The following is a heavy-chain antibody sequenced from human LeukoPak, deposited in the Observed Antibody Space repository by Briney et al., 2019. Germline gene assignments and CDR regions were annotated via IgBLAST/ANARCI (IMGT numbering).Heavy chain of an antibody. D-gene: IGHD5-12*01. Sequence: GGSLRLSCVASGFTFSSHWMSWVRQAPGKGLEWVANIKQDGSEKYYVDSVKGRFTISRDNAKDSLYLQMNSLRAEDTAVYYCARDPGSGYEEHFDYWGQGTLVTVSS. CDR2: IKQDGSEK. V-gene: IGHV3-7*03. CDR1: GFTFSSHW. CDR3: ARDPGSGYEEHFDY. J-gene: IGHJ4*02.